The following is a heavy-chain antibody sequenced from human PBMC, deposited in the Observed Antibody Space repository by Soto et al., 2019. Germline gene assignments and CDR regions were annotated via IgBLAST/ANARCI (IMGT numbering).Heavy chain of an antibody. Sequence: GGSLRLSCAASGFTFSSYAMHWVRQAPGKGLEWVAVISYDGSNKYYADSVKGRFTISRDNSKNTPYLQMNSLRAEDTAVYYCARDHRGWGFYYGMDVWGQGTTVTVSS. CDR3: ARDHRGWGFYYGMDV. CDR2: ISYDGSNK. CDR1: GFTFSSYA. D-gene: IGHD6-19*01. J-gene: IGHJ6*02. V-gene: IGHV3-30-3*01.